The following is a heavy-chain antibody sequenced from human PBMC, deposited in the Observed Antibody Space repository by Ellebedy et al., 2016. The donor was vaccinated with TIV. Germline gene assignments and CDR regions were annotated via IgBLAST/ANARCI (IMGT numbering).Heavy chain of an antibody. CDR3: ASHGVWFGELYFDD. D-gene: IGHD3-10*01. V-gene: IGHV4-59*08. CDR2: VYYTVRT. Sequence: MPSETLSLTCTVSGGSISTYYWSCIRQPPGKGLEWIGFVYYTVRTNYNPSLRSRVTLSVDTSKTQFPLKLSSVTAADTAVYYCASHGVWFGELYFDDWGQGTLVTVSS. J-gene: IGHJ4*02. CDR1: GGSISTYY.